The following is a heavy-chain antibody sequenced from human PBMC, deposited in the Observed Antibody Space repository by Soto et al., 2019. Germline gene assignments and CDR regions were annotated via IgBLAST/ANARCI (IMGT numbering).Heavy chain of an antibody. D-gene: IGHD6-19*01. CDR1: GFTFSSYS. CDR2: ISSSSSYI. CDR3: ATIRYSSGFNWFDP. V-gene: IGHV3-21*01. Sequence: PGGSLRFSCAASGFTFSSYSMNWVRQAPGKGLEWVSSISSSSSYIYYADSVKGRFTISRDNAKNSLYLQMNSLRAEDTAVYYCATIRYSSGFNWFDPWGQGTLVTVSS. J-gene: IGHJ5*02.